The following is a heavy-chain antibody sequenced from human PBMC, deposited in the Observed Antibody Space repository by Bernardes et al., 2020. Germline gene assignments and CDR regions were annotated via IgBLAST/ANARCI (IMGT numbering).Heavy chain of an antibody. CDR3: SRQPGSSSGNWFDP. V-gene: IGHV4-39*01. D-gene: IGHD6-6*01. CDR2: VYYSGYT. CDR1: GGSISRCTYY. Sequence: SETLSLTCTVSGGSISRCTYYWGWVRLPPGMGLEWIGSVYYSGYTYYSPSLKRRVTISVDTSKNHFSQRLSSVTAADTAVYYCSRQPGSSSGNWFDPWRQGTLVTVSS. J-gene: IGHJ5*02.